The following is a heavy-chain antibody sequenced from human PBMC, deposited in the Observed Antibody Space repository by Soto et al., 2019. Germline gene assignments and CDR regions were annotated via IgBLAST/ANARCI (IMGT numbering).Heavy chain of an antibody. Sequence: QVQLQESGPGLVKPSETLSLTCTVSGGSISSYYWSWIRQPPGKGLEWIGHIYYSGSTNYNPSLKRRGTISVDTSKNPFSLKLSSVTAADTAVYYCASLRGKSHYYDSSGYYFDYWGQGTLVTVSS. V-gene: IGHV4-59*01. J-gene: IGHJ4*02. D-gene: IGHD3-22*01. CDR3: ASLRGKSHYYDSSGYYFDY. CDR1: GGSISSYY. CDR2: IYYSGST.